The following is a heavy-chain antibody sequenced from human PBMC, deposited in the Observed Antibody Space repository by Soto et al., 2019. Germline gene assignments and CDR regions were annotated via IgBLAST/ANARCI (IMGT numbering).Heavy chain of an antibody. CDR3: VRHAEYSSGPFDY. V-gene: IGHV4-34*01. CDR1: GGSFSGYY. J-gene: IGHJ4*02. D-gene: IGHD6-19*01. CDR2: INHSGST. Sequence: SETLSLTCAVYGGSFSGYYWSWIRQPPGKGLEWIGEINHSGSTNYNPSLKSRVTISVDTSKNQFSLKLSFVTAADTAVYYCVRHAEYSSGPFDYRGQGTLVTVSS.